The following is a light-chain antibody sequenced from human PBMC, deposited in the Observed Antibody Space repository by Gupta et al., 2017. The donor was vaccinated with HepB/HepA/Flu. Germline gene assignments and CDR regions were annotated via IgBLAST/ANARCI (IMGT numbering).Light chain of an antibody. V-gene: IGLV2-23*01. J-gene: IGLJ2*01. CDR2: EGN. CDR1: SRDIGSYNL. CDR3: CSYASSGTLL. Sequence: SALTQPASVSGSPGQSITISCTGTSRDIGSYNLVSWYQQHPGKAPKLMIFEGNKRPSGVSNRFSASKSGNTASLTISGLQPEDEADYFCCSYASSGTLLFGGGTKLTVL.